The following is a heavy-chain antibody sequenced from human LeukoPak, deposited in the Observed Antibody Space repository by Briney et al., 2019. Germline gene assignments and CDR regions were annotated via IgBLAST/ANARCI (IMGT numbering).Heavy chain of an antibody. V-gene: IGHV4-30-2*01. CDR2: IYHSGST. D-gene: IGHD2-2*02. CDR1: GGSISSGGYY. CDR3: ARAIVVVPAAILGPFDY. J-gene: IGHJ4*02. Sequence: PSQTLSLTCTVSGGSISSGGYYWSWIRQPPGKGLEWIGYIYHSGSTYYNPSLKSRVTISVDRSKNQFSLKLSSVTAADTAVYYCARAIVVVPAAILGPFDYWGQGTLVTVSS.